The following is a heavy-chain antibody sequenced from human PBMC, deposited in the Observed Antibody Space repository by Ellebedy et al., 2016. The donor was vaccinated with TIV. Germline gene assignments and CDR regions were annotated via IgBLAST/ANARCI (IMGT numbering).Heavy chain of an antibody. D-gene: IGHD1-26*01. CDR2: IWYDGSNK. J-gene: IGHJ4*02. V-gene: IGHV3-33*08. Sequence: GESLKISCAASGFTFSSYGMHWVRQAPGKGLEWVAVIWYDGSNKYYADSVKGRFTISRDNSKNTLYLQMNSLRAEDTAVYYCARPYTKWELLSPFDYWGQGTLVTVSS. CDR3: ARPYTKWELLSPFDY. CDR1: GFTFSSYG.